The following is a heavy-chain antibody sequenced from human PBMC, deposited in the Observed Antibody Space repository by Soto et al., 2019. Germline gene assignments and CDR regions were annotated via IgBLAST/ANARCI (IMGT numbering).Heavy chain of an antibody. CDR2: TYYRSKRYN. J-gene: IGHJ3*02. CDR1: GDSVSSNSAA. V-gene: IGHV6-1*01. CDR3: ARDKPKSNAFEI. Sequence: SETLSLTCAISGDSVSSNSAAWNWIRQSPSRGLEWLGRTYYRSKRYNDYAVAVKSPITINPDTSKNQFSLQLNSVTPEDTAVYYCARDKPKSNAFEIWGQGTMVTVSS.